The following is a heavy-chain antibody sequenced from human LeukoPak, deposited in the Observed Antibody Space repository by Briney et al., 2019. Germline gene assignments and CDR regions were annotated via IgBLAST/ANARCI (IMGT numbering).Heavy chain of an antibody. J-gene: IGHJ4*02. CDR1: GGTFSSYA. V-gene: IGHV1-69*04. CDR3: ASDGYSYGPGVDY. Sequence: GASVKVSCKASGGTFSSYAISWVRQAPGQGLEWMGRIIPILGIANYAQKFQGRVTITADKSTSTAYMELSSLRSEDTAVYYCASDGYSYGPGVDYWGQGTLVTVSS. CDR2: IIPILGIA. D-gene: IGHD5-18*01.